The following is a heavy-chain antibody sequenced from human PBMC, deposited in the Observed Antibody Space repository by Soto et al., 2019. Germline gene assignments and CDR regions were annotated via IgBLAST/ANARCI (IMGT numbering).Heavy chain of an antibody. CDR3: ARDGRARSAYSSDYYYCSGMDV. Sequence: EVQLLESGGGLVQPGGSLRLSCAASGFTFSSYAMRWVRQAPGKGLEWVSSISGSGGSTYYADSVKGRFTISRDNSKNSLYLQMNSLRDEDTAVYFCARDGRARSAYSSDYYYCSGMDVWGQGTTVTVSS. V-gene: IGHV3-23*01. J-gene: IGHJ6*02. CDR2: ISGSGGST. D-gene: IGHD3-3*01. CDR1: GFTFSSYA.